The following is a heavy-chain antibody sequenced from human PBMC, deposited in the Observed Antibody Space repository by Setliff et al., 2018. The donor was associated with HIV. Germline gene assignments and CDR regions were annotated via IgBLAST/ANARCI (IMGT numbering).Heavy chain of an antibody. J-gene: IGHJ4*02. CDR3: ALLWPFDY. Sequence: TGGSLRLSCAASGFTFSSYGMHWVRQAPGKGLEWVAFIRYDGSNKYYADSVKGRFTISRDNAKNSLYLQMNSLRAEDTAIYYCALLWPFDYWGQGTQVTVSS. CDR1: GFTFSSYG. CDR2: IRYDGSNK. V-gene: IGHV3-30*02. D-gene: IGHD1-26*01.